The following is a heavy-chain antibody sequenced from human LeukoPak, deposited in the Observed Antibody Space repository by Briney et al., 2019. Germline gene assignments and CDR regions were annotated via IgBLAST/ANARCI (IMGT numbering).Heavy chain of an antibody. CDR1: GGSISSYY. CDR3: ASLHPIRDGYKDYAFDI. V-gene: IGHV4-59*01. D-gene: IGHD5-24*01. J-gene: IGHJ3*02. CDR2: IYYSGST. Sequence: TSETLSLTCTVSGGSISSYYWSWIRQPPGKGLEWIGYIYYSGSTNYNPSLKSRVTISVDTSKNQFSLKLSSVTAADTAVYYCASLHPIRDGYKDYAFDIWGQGTMVTVSS.